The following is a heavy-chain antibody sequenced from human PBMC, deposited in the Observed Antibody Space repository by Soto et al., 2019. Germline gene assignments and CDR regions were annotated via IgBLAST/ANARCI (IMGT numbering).Heavy chain of an antibody. J-gene: IGHJ4*02. Sequence: SETLSLTCTVSGGSISSSSYYWGWIRQPPGKGLEYIGNIYYSGSTYYSPSLKSRVSISVDTSNNQFSLKLSSVTAADTAAYYCARLFRGGYYYFDYWGQGTLVTVSS. V-gene: IGHV4-39*01. CDR1: GGSISSSSYY. D-gene: IGHD2-21*01. CDR2: IYYSGST. CDR3: ARLFRGGYYYFDY.